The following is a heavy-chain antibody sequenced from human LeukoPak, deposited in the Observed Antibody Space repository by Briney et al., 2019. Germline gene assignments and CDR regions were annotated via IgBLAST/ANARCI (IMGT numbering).Heavy chain of an antibody. D-gene: IGHD1-26*01. J-gene: IGHJ6*03. CDR2: IKSKTDGGTT. Sequence: PGGSLRLSCAASGFTFSNAWMSWVRQAPGKGLEWVGRIKSKTDGGTTDYAAPVKGRFTISRDDSKNTLYLQMNSLKTEDTAVYYCTTDPLLEEWGDYYYYYMDVWGKGTTVTVSS. CDR3: TTDPLLEEWGDYYYYYMDV. CDR1: GFTFSNAW. V-gene: IGHV3-15*01.